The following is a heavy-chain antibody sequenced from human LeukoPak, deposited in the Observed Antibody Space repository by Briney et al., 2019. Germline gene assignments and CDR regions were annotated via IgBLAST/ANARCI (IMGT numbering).Heavy chain of an antibody. V-gene: IGHV4-39*07. CDR1: GGSISSSSYY. J-gene: IGHJ6*03. CDR3: ARAPTMMGRRGYYMDV. Sequence: SETLSLTCTVSGGSISSSSYYWGWIRQPPGKGLEWIGSIYYSGSTNYNPSLKSRVTISVDTSKNQFSLKLSSVTAADTAVYYCARAPTMMGRRGYYMDVWGKGTTVTISS. CDR2: IYYSGST. D-gene: IGHD3-22*01.